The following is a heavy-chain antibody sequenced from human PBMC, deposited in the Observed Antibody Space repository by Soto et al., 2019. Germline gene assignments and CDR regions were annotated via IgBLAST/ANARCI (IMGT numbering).Heavy chain of an antibody. Sequence: QVQLVQSGAEVKQPGASVKVSCKASGYTFSGYAMGWVRQAPGQGLEWMGWISAYNGNTDYAQKFPGAVTMTTDTSTSTAYMQLRSLTSDDTAVSYCARPFGDYGDYAWSLRYWGQGTLVTVSS. CDR2: ISAYNGNT. V-gene: IGHV1-18*01. J-gene: IGHJ4*02. CDR1: GYTFSGYA. CDR3: ARPFGDYGDYAWSLRY. D-gene: IGHD4-17*01.